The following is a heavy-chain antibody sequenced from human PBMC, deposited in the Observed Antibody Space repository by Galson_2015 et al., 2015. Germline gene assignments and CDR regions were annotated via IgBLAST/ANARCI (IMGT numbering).Heavy chain of an antibody. CDR1: GSSFPAYW. Sequence: QSGAEVTKPGESLLISCKGSGSSFPAYWIGWVRQMPGKGLEWMGIIYPGDSDTRYGPSFQGQVTISADKAISTSYLQWRRLKTSDTAMYYCATGGYCSSASCYTFFDYWGQGTLVAVSS. J-gene: IGHJ4*02. CDR3: ATGGYCSSASCYTFFDY. V-gene: IGHV5-51*03. D-gene: IGHD2-2*02. CDR2: IYPGDSDT.